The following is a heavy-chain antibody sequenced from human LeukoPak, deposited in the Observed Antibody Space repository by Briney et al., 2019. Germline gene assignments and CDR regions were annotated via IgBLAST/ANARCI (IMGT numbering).Heavy chain of an antibody. CDR3: ARGDRHEWELRYYYYYMDV. CDR1: GFTFSDNY. CDR2: ISSSGNTT. D-gene: IGHD1-26*01. Sequence: PGGSLRLSCAASGFTFSDNYMSWIRQAPGKGLEWVSYISSSGNTTYNADSVKGRFTISRDNTKNSLYLQMNSLRAEDTAVYYCARGDRHEWELRYYYYYMDVWGKGTTVTISS. J-gene: IGHJ6*03. V-gene: IGHV3-11*04.